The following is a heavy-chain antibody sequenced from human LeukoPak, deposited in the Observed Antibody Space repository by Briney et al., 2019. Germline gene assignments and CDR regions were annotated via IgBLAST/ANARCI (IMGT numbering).Heavy chain of an antibody. CDR1: GFTFSSYG. CDR3: ARDMEAVAGTVDY. CDR2: IWYDGSNK. J-gene: IGHJ4*02. V-gene: IGHV3-33*01. D-gene: IGHD6-19*01. Sequence: PGGPLRLSCAASGFTFSSYGMHWVRQAPGKGLEWVAVIWYDGSNKYYADSVKGRFTISRDNSKNTLYLQMNSLRAEDTAVYYCARDMEAVAGTVDYWGQGTLVTVSS.